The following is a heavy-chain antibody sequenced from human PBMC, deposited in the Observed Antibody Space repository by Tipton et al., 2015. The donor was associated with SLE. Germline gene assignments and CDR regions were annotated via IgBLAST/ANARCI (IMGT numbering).Heavy chain of an antibody. V-gene: IGHV4-4*07. Sequence: LRLSCSVSGASMSRHYWTWIRQPSGKGLEWLGRISTRGRPDYNPALTSPIPMSVDTSKNQFSLTLTSVTAADTAVYYCARVMNDYADYGPLYCDSAMDVWDQGTTGTVSS. CDR1: GASMSRHY. J-gene: IGHJ6*02. CDR3: ARVMNDYADYGPLYCDSAMDV. CDR2: ISTRGRP. D-gene: IGHD4-17*01.